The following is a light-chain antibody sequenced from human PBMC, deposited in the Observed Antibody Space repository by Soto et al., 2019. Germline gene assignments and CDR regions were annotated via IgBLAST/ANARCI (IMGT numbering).Light chain of an antibody. CDR2: RAS. Sequence: RLVPQSPEAHPVGQGCRSRLSRWPSQSLRSSLAWYQQKPGQAPRLFMFRASSRATGIPARFSGSWSGTEFNLTISSLPSEEFAVYYYQQYNNWPRCTFGRGTQVDNK. CDR1: QSLRSS. CDR3: QQYNNWPRCT. J-gene: IGKJ4*01. V-gene: IGKV3-15*01.